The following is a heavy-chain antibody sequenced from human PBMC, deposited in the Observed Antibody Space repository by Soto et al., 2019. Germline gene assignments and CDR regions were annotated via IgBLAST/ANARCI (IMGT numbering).Heavy chain of an antibody. CDR1: GFTFSSYA. CDR3: ANYYDILTGPDY. V-gene: IGHV3-23*01. CDR2: ISGSGGST. D-gene: IGHD3-9*01. J-gene: IGHJ4*02. Sequence: GGSLRLSCAASGFTFSSYAMSWVRQAPGKGLEWVSAISGSGGSTYYADSVKGRFTISRDNSKNTLYLQMNSLRAEDTAVYYCANYYDILTGPDYWGQGTLVTVSS.